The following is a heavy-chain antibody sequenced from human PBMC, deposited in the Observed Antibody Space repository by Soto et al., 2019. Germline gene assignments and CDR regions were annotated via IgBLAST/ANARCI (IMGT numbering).Heavy chain of an antibody. Sequence: EVQVLESGGGLAQPGGSLSLSCVASGFTFSDYAMAWVRQSPGKGLEWVSSISGSGGSTSYADSVKVRFTTSRDNSKNTVFLQMNSLRAEDTAVYYWAKDHGMDVWGPGATVTVSS. CDR3: AKDHGMDV. J-gene: IGHJ6*02. CDR2: ISGSGGST. V-gene: IGHV3-23*01. CDR1: GFTFSDYA.